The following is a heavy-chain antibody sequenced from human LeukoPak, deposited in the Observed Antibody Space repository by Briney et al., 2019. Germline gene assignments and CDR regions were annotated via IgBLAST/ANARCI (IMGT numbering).Heavy chain of an antibody. Sequence: SETLSLTCTVSGGSISSYYWSWIRQPPGKGLEWIGYIYYSGSTNYNPSLKSRVTISVDTSKNHFSLKLSSVTAADTAVYYCARGVPTLYYDGAGSYPMSSFDICSQGTMVTVSS. CDR2: IYYSGST. CDR3: ARGVPTLYYDGAGSYPMSSFDI. D-gene: IGHD3-10*01. CDR1: GGSISSYY. V-gene: IGHV4-59*01. J-gene: IGHJ3*02.